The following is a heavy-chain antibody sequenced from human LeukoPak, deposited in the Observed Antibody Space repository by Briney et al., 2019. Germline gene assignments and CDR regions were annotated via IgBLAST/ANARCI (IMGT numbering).Heavy chain of an antibody. Sequence: GGSLRLSCVASGFTSGVYAMSWVRQAPGKGLEWVSAFSGGGDSFYAGSVRGRFSVPADKSKNILYLQMNSLRVEDTAVYYCTPLSDSSGYLASFDYWGQGTLVTVSS. D-gene: IGHD3-22*01. V-gene: IGHV3-23*01. CDR3: TPLSDSSGYLASFDY. CDR2: FSGGGDS. J-gene: IGHJ4*02. CDR1: GFTSGVYA.